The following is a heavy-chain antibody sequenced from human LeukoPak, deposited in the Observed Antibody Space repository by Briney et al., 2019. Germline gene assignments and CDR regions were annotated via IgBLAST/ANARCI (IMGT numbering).Heavy chain of an antibody. D-gene: IGHD6-13*01. CDR2: IYYSGST. CDR1: GGSISSYY. J-gene: IGHJ4*02. Sequence: SETLSLTCTVSGGSISSYYWSWFRQPPGKGLEWIGYIYYSGSTNYNPSLKSRVTISVDTSKNQFSLKLSSVTAADTAVYYCARHLSPGIAPKDYWGQGTLVTVSS. V-gene: IGHV4-59*08. CDR3: ARHLSPGIAPKDY.